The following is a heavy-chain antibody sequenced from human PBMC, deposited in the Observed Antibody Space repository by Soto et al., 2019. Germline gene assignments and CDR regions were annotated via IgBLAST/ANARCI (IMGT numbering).Heavy chain of an antibody. V-gene: IGHV3-30*18. D-gene: IGHD5-18*01. CDR2: ISYDGSDK. Sequence: QVQLVESGGGVVQPGRSLRLSCAASGFTFSSYGMHWVRQAPGKGLEWVAVISYDGSDKQCLGSVKGRFTVSRDNSKNTLYLQMNSLRTEDTAVYYCMKEKRGYSYGEHWGQGTLVTVSS. J-gene: IGHJ4*02. CDR3: MKEKRGYSYGEH. CDR1: GFTFSSYG.